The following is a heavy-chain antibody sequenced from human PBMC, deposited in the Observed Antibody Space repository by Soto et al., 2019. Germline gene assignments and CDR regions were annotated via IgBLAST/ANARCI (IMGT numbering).Heavy chain of an antibody. V-gene: IGHV3-23*01. CDR3: AKDHRYSSGWYVDAFDI. J-gene: IGHJ3*02. CDR2: ISGSGGST. Sequence: EVQLLESGGGLVQPGGSLRLSCAASGFTFSSYAMSWVRQAPGKGLEWVSAISGSGGSTYYADSVKGRFTISRDNPKNTLYLQMSSLRAEDTAVYYCAKDHRYSSGWYVDAFDIWGQGTMVTVSS. CDR1: GFTFSSYA. D-gene: IGHD6-19*01.